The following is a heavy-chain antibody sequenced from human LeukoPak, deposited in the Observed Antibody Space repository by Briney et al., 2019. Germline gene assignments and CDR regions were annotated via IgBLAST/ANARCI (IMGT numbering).Heavy chain of an antibody. CDR2: ISSSSSYI. J-gene: IGHJ6*03. V-gene: IGHV3-21*01. CDR1: GFTFSSYS. CDR3: AREIHDFWRNGYYYYYMDV. Sequence: GGSLRLSCAASGFTFSSYSMNWVRQAPGKGLEWVSSISSSSSYIYYADSVKGRFTISRDNAKNSLYLQMNSLRAEDTAVYYCAREIHDFWRNGYYYYYMDVWGKGTTVTVSS. D-gene: IGHD3-3*01.